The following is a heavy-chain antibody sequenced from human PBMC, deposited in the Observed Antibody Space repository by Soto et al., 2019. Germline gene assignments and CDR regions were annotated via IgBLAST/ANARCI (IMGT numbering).Heavy chain of an antibody. V-gene: IGHV5-10-1*01. CDR2: IDPSDSYA. CDR1: GYSFSSFW. J-gene: IGHJ5*02. CDR3: GRVRVDKAEGWFDP. Sequence: PGESLKISCKVSGYSFSSFWITWVRQMPGKGLEWMGRIDPSDSYANYSPSFQGHVTFSADKSINTACLQSSSLKASDTAMYYWGRVRVDKAEGWFDPWGQGTLVTVPS. D-gene: IGHD5-18*01.